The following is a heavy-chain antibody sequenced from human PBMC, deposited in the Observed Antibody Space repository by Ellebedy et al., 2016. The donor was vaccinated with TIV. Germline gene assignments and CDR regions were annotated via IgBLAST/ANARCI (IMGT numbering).Heavy chain of an antibody. CDR2: ISYDGSNK. J-gene: IGHJ4*02. Sequence: GGSLRLXXAASGFTFTSYAMHWVRQAPGKGLEWVAVISYDGSNKYYADSVKGRFTISRDNSKNTLYLQMNSLRAEDTAVYYCASSGHRGWLFKGPDYWGQGTLVTVSS. CDR1: GFTFTSYA. V-gene: IGHV3-30*04. D-gene: IGHD3-22*01. CDR3: ASSGHRGWLFKGPDY.